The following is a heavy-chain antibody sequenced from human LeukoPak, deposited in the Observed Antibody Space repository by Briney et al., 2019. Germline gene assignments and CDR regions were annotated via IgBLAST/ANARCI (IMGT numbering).Heavy chain of an antibody. CDR3: ATTPFYIAVAEGRLDY. D-gene: IGHD6-19*01. CDR1: GFTFSSYG. Sequence: PGGSLRLSCAASGFTFSSYGMHWVRQAPGKGLEWVAVISYDGSNKYYADSVKGRFTISRDNSKNTLYLQMNSLRSEDTAVYYCATTPFYIAVAEGRLDYWGQGTLVTVSS. CDR2: ISYDGSNK. V-gene: IGHV3-30*03. J-gene: IGHJ4*02.